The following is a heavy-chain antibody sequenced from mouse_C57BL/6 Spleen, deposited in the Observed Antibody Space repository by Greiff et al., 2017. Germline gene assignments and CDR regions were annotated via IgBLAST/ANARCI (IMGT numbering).Heavy chain of an antibody. CDR2: IDPTGGGT. J-gene: IGHJ2*01. CDR3: ARGDGSDY. V-gene: IGHV1-72*01. D-gene: IGHD3-3*01. CDR1: GYTFTSYW. Sequence: QVQLQQPGAELVKPGASVKLSCKASGYTFTSYWMHWVKQRPGRGLEWIGRIDPTGGGTKYNEKFKSKATLTVDKPSSTAYMPLSSLTSEYCAVYYCARGDGSDYWGQGTTLTVSS.